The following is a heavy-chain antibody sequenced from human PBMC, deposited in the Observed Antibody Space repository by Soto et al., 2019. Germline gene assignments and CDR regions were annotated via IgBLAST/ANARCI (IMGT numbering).Heavy chain of an antibody. CDR2: IIPIFGTA. CDR3: ARDAGGYYDSSGYYDAFDI. CDR1: GGTFSSYA. J-gene: IGHJ3*02. D-gene: IGHD3-22*01. Sequence: QVQLVQSGAEVKKPGSSVKVSCKASGGTFSSYAISWVRQAPGQGLEWMGGIIPIFGTANYAQKFQGRVTITADESTSTAYMELSSLRSEDTAVYYCARDAGGYYDSSGYYDAFDIWGQGTMVTVSS. V-gene: IGHV1-69*12.